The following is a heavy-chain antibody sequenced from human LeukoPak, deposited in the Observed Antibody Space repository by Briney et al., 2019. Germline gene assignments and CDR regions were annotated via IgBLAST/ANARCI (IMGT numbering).Heavy chain of an antibody. CDR2: IYPSGGST. D-gene: IGHD3-22*01. V-gene: IGHV1-46*01. CDR3: ARGLLSGYYDSSGYPDY. J-gene: IGHJ4*02. Sequence: GASVKVSCKASGYTFTSYYMHWVRQAPGQGLEWMGIIYPSGGSTSYAQKFQGRVTMTRDTSTSTVYMELSSLRSEDTAVYYCARGLLSGYYDSSGYPDYWGQGTLVTVSS. CDR1: GYTFTSYY.